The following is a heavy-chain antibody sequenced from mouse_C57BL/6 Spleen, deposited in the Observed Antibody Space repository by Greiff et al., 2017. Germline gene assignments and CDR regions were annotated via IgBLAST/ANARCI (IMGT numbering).Heavy chain of an antibody. CDR2: ISSGSSTI. CDR3: ARTTTTVVATRYFDY. V-gene: IGHV5-17*01. Sequence: EVQRVESGGGLVKPGGSLKLSCAASGFTFSDYGMHWVRQAPEKGLEWVAYISSGSSTIYYADTVKGRFTISRDNAKNTLFLQMTSLRSEDTAMYYCARTTTTVVATRYFDYWGQGTTLTVSS. J-gene: IGHJ2*01. CDR1: GFTFSDYG. D-gene: IGHD1-1*01.